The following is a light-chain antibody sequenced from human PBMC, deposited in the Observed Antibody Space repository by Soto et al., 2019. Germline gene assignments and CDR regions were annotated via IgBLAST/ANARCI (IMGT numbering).Light chain of an antibody. CDR1: QSVLYSSNNKNY. CDR3: QQYDRTRT. V-gene: IGKV4-1*01. J-gene: IGKJ1*01. CDR2: WAS. Sequence: DIVMTQSPDSLAVSLGERATINCKSSQSVLYSSNNKNYLAWYQQKPGQPPKLLIYWASTRESGVPDRFSGSGAGTDFPLTSSSLQAENVAGYYCQQYDRTRTFGQGTKVEIK.